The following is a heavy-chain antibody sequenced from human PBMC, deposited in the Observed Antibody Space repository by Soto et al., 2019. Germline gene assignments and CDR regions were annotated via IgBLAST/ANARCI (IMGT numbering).Heavy chain of an antibody. Sequence: GGSLRLSCAASGFTFSNAWMSWVRQAPGQGLEWVGRIKSKTDGGTTDYAAPVKGRFTISRDDSKNTLYLQMNSLKTEDTAVYYCTTGSQLLTYYYYGMDVWGQGTTVTVSS. D-gene: IGHD3-10*01. V-gene: IGHV3-15*01. CDR2: IKSKTDGGTT. CDR1: GFTFSNAW. J-gene: IGHJ6*02. CDR3: TTGSQLLTYYYYGMDV.